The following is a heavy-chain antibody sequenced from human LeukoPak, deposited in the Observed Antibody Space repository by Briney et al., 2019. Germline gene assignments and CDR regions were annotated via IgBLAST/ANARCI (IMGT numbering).Heavy chain of an antibody. CDR3: ARSSGWGPFDY. CDR2: ISGSGGST. CDR1: GFTFSSYA. Sequence: GGSLRLSCAASGFTFSSYAMSWVHQAPGKGLEWVSAISGSGGSTYYADSVKGRFTISRDNSKNTLYLQMNSLRAEDTAVYYCARSSGWGPFDYWGQGTLVTVSS. J-gene: IGHJ4*02. V-gene: IGHV3-23*01. D-gene: IGHD6-19*01.